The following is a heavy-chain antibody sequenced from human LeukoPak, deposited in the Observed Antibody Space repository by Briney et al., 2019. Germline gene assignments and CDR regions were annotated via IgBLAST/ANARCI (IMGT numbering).Heavy chain of an antibody. CDR3: TRDGIRVLDY. CDR2: TYYRSKWYN. Sequence: SQTLSLTCAISGDIVSRNSAAWNWIRQSPSRGLEWLGRTYYRSKWYNDYAVSVKSRIVINPDTSKTQFSLQLSSVTSEDTAVYYCTRDGIRVLDYWGQGILVTVSS. V-gene: IGHV6-1*01. D-gene: IGHD1-1*01. J-gene: IGHJ4*02. CDR1: GDIVSRNSAA.